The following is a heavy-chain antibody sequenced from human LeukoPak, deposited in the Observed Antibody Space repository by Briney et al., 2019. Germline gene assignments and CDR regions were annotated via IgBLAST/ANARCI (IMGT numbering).Heavy chain of an antibody. CDR2: IYRFGNT. CDR3: AGRGQRYFRD. J-gene: IGHJ1*01. V-gene: IGHV4-4*08. CDR1: GDSISSDY. Sequence: PSETLSLTYTVSGDSISSDYWSWIRQPPGKGLEWIGYIYRFGNTDYNPSLMRRVTISLDTSKKQLSLNLTSVTAADTAVYYCAGRGQRYFRDWGQGTLVTVSS.